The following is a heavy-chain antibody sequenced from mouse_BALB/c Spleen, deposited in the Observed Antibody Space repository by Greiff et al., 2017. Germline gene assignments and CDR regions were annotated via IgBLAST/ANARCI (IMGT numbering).Heavy chain of an antibody. CDR2: ISYSGST. CDR3: ASYDYDERYYYAMDY. V-gene: IGHV3-2*02. J-gene: IGHJ4*01. CDR1: GYSITSDYA. Sequence: EVQGVESGPGLVKPSQSLSLTCTVTGYSITSDYAWNWIRQFPGNKLEWMGYISYSGSTSYNPSLKSRISITRDTSKNQFFLQLNSVTTEDTATYYCASYDYDERYYYAMDYWGQGTSVTVSS. D-gene: IGHD2-4*01.